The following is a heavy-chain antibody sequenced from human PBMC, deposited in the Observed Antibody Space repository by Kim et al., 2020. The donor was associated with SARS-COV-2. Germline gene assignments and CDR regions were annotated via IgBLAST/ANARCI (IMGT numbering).Heavy chain of an antibody. V-gene: IGHV3-53*01. D-gene: IGHD6-13*01. Sequence: DSVQGRFTLSRDDSKNTLYLQMNSLRAEDTAFYYCARGNRDYSTSWYYFDYWGQGTLVTVSS. J-gene: IGHJ4*02. CDR3: ARGNRDYSTSWYYFDY.